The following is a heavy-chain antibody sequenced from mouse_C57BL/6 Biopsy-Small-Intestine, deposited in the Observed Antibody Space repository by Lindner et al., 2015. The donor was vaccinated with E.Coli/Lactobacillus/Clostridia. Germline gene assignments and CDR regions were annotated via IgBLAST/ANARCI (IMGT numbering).Heavy chain of an antibody. V-gene: IGHV1-76*01. D-gene: IGHD1-1*01. CDR3: ARTYYYGSSSYWYFDV. Sequence: VQLQESGPVLVKPGTSVKMSXKASGYTFTDYYMNWVKQRPGQGLEWIARIYPGSGNTYYNEKFKGKATLTAEKSSSTAYMQLSSLTSEDSAVYFCARTYYYGSSSYWYFDVWGTGTTVTVSS. J-gene: IGHJ1*03. CDR2: IYPGSGNT. CDR1: GYTFTDYY.